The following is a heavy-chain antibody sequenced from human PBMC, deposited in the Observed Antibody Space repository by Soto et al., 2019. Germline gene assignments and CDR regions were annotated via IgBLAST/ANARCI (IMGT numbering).Heavy chain of an antibody. Sequence: SQTLSLTCAISGDSVSINSAAWNWIRQSPSRGLEWLGRTYYRSKWYNDYAVSVKSRITINPDTSKNQFSLQLNAVTPEDTAVYYGARDLWYSSSWYPYYFDYWGQGTLVTVSS. V-gene: IGHV6-1*01. CDR2: TYYRSKWYN. CDR3: ARDLWYSSSWYPYYFDY. J-gene: IGHJ4*02. D-gene: IGHD6-13*01. CDR1: GDSVSINSAA.